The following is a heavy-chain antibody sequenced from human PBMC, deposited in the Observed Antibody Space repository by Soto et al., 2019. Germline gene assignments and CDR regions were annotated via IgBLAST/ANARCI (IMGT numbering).Heavy chain of an antibody. CDR2: ISSSSSYV. CDR1: GFTFSSYS. CDR3: ARDSYDILTGLYYFDF. Sequence: GGSLRLSCAASGFTFSSYSMNWVRQAPGKGLEWVSSISSSSSYVYYADSVKGRFTISRDNAKNSLYLQMNSLRAEDTAVYYCARDSYDILTGLYYFDFWGQGTLVTVS. D-gene: IGHD3-9*01. J-gene: IGHJ4*02. V-gene: IGHV3-21*01.